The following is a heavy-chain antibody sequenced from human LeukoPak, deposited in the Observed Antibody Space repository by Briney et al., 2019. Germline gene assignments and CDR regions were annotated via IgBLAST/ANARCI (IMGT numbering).Heavy chain of an antibody. D-gene: IGHD3-10*01. CDR1: GGSFSGYY. CDR2: INHSGST. J-gene: IGHJ6*03. V-gene: IGHV4-34*01. CDR3: ARGRSSRYGSGSYYNYYYYYMDV. Sequence: PSETLSLTCAVYGGSFSGYYWSWIRQPPGKGLEWIGEINHSGSTNYNPSLKSRVTISVDTSKNQFSLKLSSVTAADTAVYYCARGRSSRYGSGSYYNYYYYYMDVWGKGTTVTVSS.